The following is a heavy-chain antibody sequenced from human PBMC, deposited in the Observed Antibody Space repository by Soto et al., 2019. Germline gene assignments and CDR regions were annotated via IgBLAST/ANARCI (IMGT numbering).Heavy chain of an antibody. V-gene: IGHV3-23*01. D-gene: IGHD2-15*01. CDR3: AKDSMGVAATLGLGWFDP. CDR2: ISGSGGST. J-gene: IGHJ5*02. CDR1: GFTFSSYA. Sequence: GGSLRLSCAASGFTFSSYAMSWVRQAPGKGLEWVSAISGSGGSTYYADSVKGRFTISRDNSKNTLYLQMNSLRAEDTAVYYCAKDSMGVAATLGLGWFDPWGQGTLVTVSS.